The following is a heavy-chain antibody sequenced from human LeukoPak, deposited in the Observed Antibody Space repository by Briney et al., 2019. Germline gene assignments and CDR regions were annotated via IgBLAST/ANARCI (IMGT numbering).Heavy chain of an antibody. CDR2: IYWNDDK. D-gene: IGHD1-26*01. V-gene: IGHV2-5*01. CDR3: AHRPMGNWFDP. Sequence: SGPTLVKPTQTLTLTCTFSGFSLSTSGVGVGWIRQPPGKALEWLALIYWNDDKRYSPSLKSRLTITKDPSKNQVVLTMTNMDPVDTATYYCAHRPMGNWFDPWGQGTLVTVSS. CDR1: GFSLSTSGVG. J-gene: IGHJ5*02.